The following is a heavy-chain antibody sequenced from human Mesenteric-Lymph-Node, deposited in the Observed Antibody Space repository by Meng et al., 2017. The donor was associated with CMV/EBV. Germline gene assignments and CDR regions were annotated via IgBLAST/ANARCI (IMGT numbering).Heavy chain of an antibody. J-gene: IGHJ4*02. CDR2: INHSGST. CDR1: GGSFSGYY. Sequence: SETLSLTCAVYGGSFSGYYWSWIRQPPGKGLEWIGEINHSGSTNYNPSLKSRVTISVDTSKNQFSLKLSSVTAADTAAYYCAREQWGYSSSWYDYWGQGTLVTVSS. V-gene: IGHV4-34*01. CDR3: AREQWGYSSSWYDY. D-gene: IGHD6-13*01.